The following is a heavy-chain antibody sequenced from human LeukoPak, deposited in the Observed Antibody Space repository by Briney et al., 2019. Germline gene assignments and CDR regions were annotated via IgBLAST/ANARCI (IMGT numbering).Heavy chain of an antibody. Sequence: GGSLRLTCAASGFTFSSYAMSWVRQAPGKGLEWVSAISGSGGSTYYADSVKGRFTISRDNSKNTLYLQMNSLRAEDTAVYYCAKVDRMIRGYYFDYWGQGTLVTVSS. V-gene: IGHV3-23*01. D-gene: IGHD3-16*01. CDR2: ISGSGGST. CDR3: AKVDRMIRGYYFDY. J-gene: IGHJ4*02. CDR1: GFTFSSYA.